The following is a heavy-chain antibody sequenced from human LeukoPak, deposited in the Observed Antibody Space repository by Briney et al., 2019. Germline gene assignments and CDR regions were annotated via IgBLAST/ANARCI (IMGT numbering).Heavy chain of an antibody. CDR1: GFTFSSYA. D-gene: IGHD3-3*01. V-gene: IGHV3-23*01. Sequence: GGSLRLSCAASGFTFSSYAMSWVRQAPGKGLEWVSAISGSGGSTYYADSVKGRFTISRDNSKNTLYLQMNSLRAEDTAVYYCAKSVLRFLEWFQNYGVDVWGQGTTVTVSS. J-gene: IGHJ6*02. CDR2: ISGSGGST. CDR3: AKSVLRFLEWFQNYGVDV.